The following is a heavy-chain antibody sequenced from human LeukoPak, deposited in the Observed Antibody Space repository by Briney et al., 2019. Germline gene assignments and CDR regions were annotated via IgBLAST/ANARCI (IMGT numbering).Heavy chain of an antibody. V-gene: IGHV1-69*04. CDR1: GGTFSSYA. CDR2: IIPILGIA. D-gene: IGHD3-22*01. CDR3: ARGWYYYDSSGYYSDY. J-gene: IGHJ4*02. Sequence: SVKVSCKAFGGTFSSYAISWVRQAPGQGLEWMGRIIPILGIANYAQKFQGRVTITADKSTSTAYMELSSLRSEDTAVYYCARGWYYYDSSGYYSDYWGQGTLVTVSS.